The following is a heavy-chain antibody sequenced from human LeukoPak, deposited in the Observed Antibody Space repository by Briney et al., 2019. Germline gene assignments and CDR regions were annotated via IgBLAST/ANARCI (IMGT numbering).Heavy chain of an antibody. CDR3: ARDLAYDVSAHLDY. J-gene: IGHJ4*02. V-gene: IGHV1-2*02. CDR2: ICPNSGGT. Sequence: ASVKVSCKPSGYSFTDYCIQWLRQAPGQALEWMGWICPNSGGTNYAQKSQGRVTMTWDTSITTAYMELSGLTSDDTAVYYCARDLAYDVSAHLDYWGQGTLVTVAS. D-gene: IGHD3-22*01. CDR1: GYSFTDYC.